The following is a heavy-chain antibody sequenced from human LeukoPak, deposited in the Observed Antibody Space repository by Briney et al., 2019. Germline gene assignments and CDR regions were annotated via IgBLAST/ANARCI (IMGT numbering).Heavy chain of an antibody. D-gene: IGHD4-17*01. CDR1: GSTFSSFG. CDR2: IGGSGVST. J-gene: IGHJ4*02. CDR3: AKAGLEYGDYGYYFDS. V-gene: IGHV3-23*01. Sequence: GGSLRLSCAASGSTFSSFGLSWVRQAPVKGLEWVSVIGGSGVSTYYADSVKGRFTISRDNSKNTLYLQMNSLRGEDTAVYYCAKAGLEYGDYGYYFDSWGQGTLVTVSS.